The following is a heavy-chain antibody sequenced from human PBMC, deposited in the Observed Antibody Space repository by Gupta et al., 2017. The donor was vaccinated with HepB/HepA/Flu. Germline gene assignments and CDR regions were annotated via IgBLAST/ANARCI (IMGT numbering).Heavy chain of an antibody. CDR2: ISGDGSGT. V-gene: IGHV3-43*02. CDR1: GFTFDEFA. Sequence: DVQLLESGGGVLEPVGSRGLCCIAPGFTFDEFALHWVRQRPGKGLEWVSVISGDGSGTYYADSVKGRFTISRDNSENSLFLQMNSLTIEDTALYYCVRGRYSYDVSGTFDFWGQGTLVTVSS. J-gene: IGHJ4*02. CDR3: VRGRYSYDVSGTFDF. D-gene: IGHD3-22*01.